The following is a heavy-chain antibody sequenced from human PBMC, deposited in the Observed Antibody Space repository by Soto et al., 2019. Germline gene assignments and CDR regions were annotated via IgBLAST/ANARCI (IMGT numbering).Heavy chain of an antibody. Sequence: ASVKVSCKASGYTFTSYDINWVRQATGQGLEWMGWMNPNRGNTGYAQKFQGKVTMTRNTAISTAYMELRRLRSEDSAVYYCASQPHPIQLLPPPPQYYYGMDVWGQGTTVTVSS. V-gene: IGHV1-8*01. D-gene: IGHD5-18*01. CDR1: GYTFTSYD. J-gene: IGHJ6*02. CDR2: MNPNRGNT. CDR3: ASQPHPIQLLPPPPQYYYGMDV.